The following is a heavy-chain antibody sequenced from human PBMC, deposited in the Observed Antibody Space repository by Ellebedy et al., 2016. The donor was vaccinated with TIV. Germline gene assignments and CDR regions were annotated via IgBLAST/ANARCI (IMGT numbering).Heavy chain of an antibody. Sequence: GESLKISCAASGFTFSIYWMNWVRQALGKGLEWVANIKEDGSRTSYVDSVRGRFTISRDNAKNSLYLQMNSLRAEDTAVYYCATGARSEGGYWGQGTLVTVSS. CDR2: IKEDGSRT. CDR1: GFTFSIYW. CDR3: ATGARSEGGY. D-gene: IGHD2-15*01. J-gene: IGHJ4*02. V-gene: IGHV3-7*01.